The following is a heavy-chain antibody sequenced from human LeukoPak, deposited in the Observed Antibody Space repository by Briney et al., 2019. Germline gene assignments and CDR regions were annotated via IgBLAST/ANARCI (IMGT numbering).Heavy chain of an antibody. CDR1: GFTFSSYA. CDR3: ARGERGGITIFGVASYYFDY. J-gene: IGHJ4*02. D-gene: IGHD3-3*01. V-gene: IGHV3-30*04. CDR2: ISYDGSNK. Sequence: GRSLRLSCAASGFTFSSYAMHWVRQAPGKGLEWVAAISYDGSNKYYADSVKGRFTISRGNSKNTLYLQMNSLRAEDTAVYYCARGERGGITIFGVASYYFDYWGQGTLVTVSS.